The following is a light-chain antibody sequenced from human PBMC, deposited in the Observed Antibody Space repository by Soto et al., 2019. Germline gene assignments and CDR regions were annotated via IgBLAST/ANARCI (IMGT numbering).Light chain of an antibody. CDR2: AAS. CDR3: QQANSFPPT. CDR1: QSITTW. Sequence: DIKLTQSPSTLSASVGDTVTLTCLASQSITTWLAWYQQRPGKAPKLLIYAASTLESAVPSRFSGSGSGTDFTLTISSLQPEDFATYYCQQANSFPPTFGGGTKVDIK. J-gene: IGKJ4*01. V-gene: IGKV1-12*01.